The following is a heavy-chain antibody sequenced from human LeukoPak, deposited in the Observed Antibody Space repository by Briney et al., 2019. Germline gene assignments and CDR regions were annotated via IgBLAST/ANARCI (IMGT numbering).Heavy chain of an antibody. Sequence: GGSLRLSCAASGFTFSSYWMSWVRQAPGKGLEWVANIKQDGSEKYYEDSVKGRFTISRDNAKNSLYLQMNSLRAEDTAVYYCARDVFLFRVPPGPLDYRGQGTLVTVSS. CDR3: ARDVFLFRVPPGPLDY. D-gene: IGHD3-10*02. CDR1: GFTFSSYW. V-gene: IGHV3-7*03. CDR2: IKQDGSEK. J-gene: IGHJ4*02.